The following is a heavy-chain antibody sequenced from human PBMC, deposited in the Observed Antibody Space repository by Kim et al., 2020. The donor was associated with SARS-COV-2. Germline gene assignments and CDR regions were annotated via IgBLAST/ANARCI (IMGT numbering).Heavy chain of an antibody. D-gene: IGHD4-17*01. CDR3: ARDSRTVTFEPDY. V-gene: IGHV3-33*01. Sequence: GGSLRLSCAASGFTFSSYGMHWVRQAPGKGLEWVAVIWYDGSNKYYADSVKGRFTISRDNSKNTLYLQMNSLRAEDTAVYYCARDSRTVTFEPDYWGQGTLVTVSS. CDR2: IWYDGSNK. J-gene: IGHJ4*02. CDR1: GFTFSSYG.